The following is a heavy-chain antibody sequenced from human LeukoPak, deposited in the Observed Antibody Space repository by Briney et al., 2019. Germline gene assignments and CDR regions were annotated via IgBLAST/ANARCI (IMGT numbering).Heavy chain of an antibody. Sequence: SETLSLTCTVSGGSTSSDYWSWIRQPPGKGLEWIGYIYYTGTTTYNPSLKSRVTISVDTSKNQFSLKLSSATAADTAVYFCARRATNSVMFDYWGQGTLVTVSS. V-gene: IGHV4-59*08. CDR1: GGSTSSDY. CDR2: IYYTGTT. D-gene: IGHD3-16*01. J-gene: IGHJ4*02. CDR3: ARRATNSVMFDY.